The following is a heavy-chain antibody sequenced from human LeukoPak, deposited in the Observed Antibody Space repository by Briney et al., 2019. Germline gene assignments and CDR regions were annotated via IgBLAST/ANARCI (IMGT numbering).Heavy chain of an antibody. CDR2: ISGSGGST. CDR3: ARGGHVWFGELPSDY. D-gene: IGHD3-10*01. Sequence: GGSLRLSCAASGFTFSTYAMSWVRQAPGKGLEWVSTISGSGGSTYYADSVKGRFTISRDNSKNTLYLQMNSLRAEDTAVYYCARGGHVWFGELPSDYWGQGTLVTVSS. J-gene: IGHJ4*02. CDR1: GFTFSTYA. V-gene: IGHV3-23*01.